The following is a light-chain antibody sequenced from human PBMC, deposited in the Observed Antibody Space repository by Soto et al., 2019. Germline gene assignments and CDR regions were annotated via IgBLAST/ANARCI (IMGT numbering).Light chain of an antibody. CDR3: SSYTSSSTLV. Sequence: QSALTQPASVSGSPGQSITISCTGTSSDIGVYNYVSWYQQHPGTAPKLMISEVNKRPSGVSDRFSGSKSGNTASLTISGLQDEDEADYYCSSYTSSSTLVFGTGTKVTVL. J-gene: IGLJ1*01. CDR1: SSDIGVYNY. V-gene: IGLV2-14*01. CDR2: EVN.